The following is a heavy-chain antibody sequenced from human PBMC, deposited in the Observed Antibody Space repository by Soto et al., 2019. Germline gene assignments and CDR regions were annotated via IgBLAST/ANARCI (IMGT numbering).Heavy chain of an antibody. J-gene: IGHJ4*02. V-gene: IGHV1-69*18. D-gene: IGHD3-10*01. CDR3: ARDGGFGELKY. Sequence: QVQLVQSGAELKKPGSSVKVSCKASGDTFSGYPINWVRQAPGEGLEWMGRIIPVFGTTNDAQRFEGRVTFTADESTNTAYIELRGLLSEDTAVYYCARDGGFGELKYWGPGTLVTVS. CDR2: IIPVFGTT. CDR1: GDTFSGYP.